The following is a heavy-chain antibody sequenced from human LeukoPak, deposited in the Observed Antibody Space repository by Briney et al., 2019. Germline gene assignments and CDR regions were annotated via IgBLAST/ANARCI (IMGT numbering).Heavy chain of an antibody. CDR1: GVSISSYY. V-gene: IGHV4-59*12. Sequence: PSETLSLTCTVSGVSISSYYWSWIRQPPGKGLEWVGYIYYSGSTNYNPSLKSRVTISVDTSKNQFSLKLSSVTAADTAVYYCARDSSSCDAFDIWGQETMVTVSS. J-gene: IGHJ3*02. CDR2: IYYSGST. CDR3: ARDSSSCDAFDI. D-gene: IGHD6-13*01.